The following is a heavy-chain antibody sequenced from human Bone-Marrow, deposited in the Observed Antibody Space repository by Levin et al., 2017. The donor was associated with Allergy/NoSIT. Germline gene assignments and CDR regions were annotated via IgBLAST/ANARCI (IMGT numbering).Heavy chain of an antibody. CDR3: ARERTYYYDSSGYYDAFDS. D-gene: IGHD3-22*01. J-gene: IGHJ3*02. Sequence: SQTLSLTCTVSGGSISSSSYYWGWIRQPPGKGLEWIGSIYYSGSTYYNPSLKSRVTISVDTSKNQFSLKLSSVTAADTAVYYCARERTYYYDSSGYYDAFDSWGQGTMVTVSS. V-gene: IGHV4-39*07. CDR2: IYYSGST. CDR1: GGSISSSSYY.